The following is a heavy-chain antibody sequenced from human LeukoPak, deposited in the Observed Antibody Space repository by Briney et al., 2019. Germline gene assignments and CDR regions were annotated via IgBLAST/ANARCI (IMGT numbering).Heavy chain of an antibody. D-gene: IGHD6-13*01. J-gene: IGHJ4*02. Sequence: SSETLSLTCAVYGGSFSGYYWSWIRQPPGKGLEWIGEINHSGSTNHNPSLKSRVTISVDTSKNQFSLKLSSVTAADTAVYYCAREKIAAAGPRGYFDYWGQGTLVTVSS. CDR1: GGSFSGYY. V-gene: IGHV4-34*01. CDR2: INHSGST. CDR3: AREKIAAAGPRGYFDY.